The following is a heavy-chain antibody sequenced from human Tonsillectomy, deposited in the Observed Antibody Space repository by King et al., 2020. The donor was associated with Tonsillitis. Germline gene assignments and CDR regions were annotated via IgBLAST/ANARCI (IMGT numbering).Heavy chain of an antibody. D-gene: IGHD6-19*01. J-gene: IGHJ4*02. V-gene: IGHV3-21*01. Sequence: VQLVESGGGLVKPGGPLRLSCAASGFTFSSYSMNWVRQAPGKGLEWVSSISSSGSYKYYADSVKGRFTITRDNAKNSLYLQMNSLRAEDTAVYYCARDLIAVAGTGWDYWGQGTLVTVSS. CDR2: ISSSGSYK. CDR1: GFTFSSYS. CDR3: ARDLIAVAGTGWDY.